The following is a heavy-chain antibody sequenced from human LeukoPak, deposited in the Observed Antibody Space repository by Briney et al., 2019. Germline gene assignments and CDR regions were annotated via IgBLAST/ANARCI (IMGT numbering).Heavy chain of an antibody. CDR3: AKMEGQRLYDYCMDV. Sequence: PGGSLRLSCAASGFALSNFAMSWVRQAPGKGLEWVSAMSGSGYYTYYVESVKRRFTISRDNSKNTLYLHMNSLRADDTAVYYCAKMEGQRLYDYCMDVWGRGTTVTVSS. V-gene: IGHV3-23*01. J-gene: IGHJ6*03. CDR1: GFALSNFA. D-gene: IGHD3-3*01. CDR2: MSGSGYYT.